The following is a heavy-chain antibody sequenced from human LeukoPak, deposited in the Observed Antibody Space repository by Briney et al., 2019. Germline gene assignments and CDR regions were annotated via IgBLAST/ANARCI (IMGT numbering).Heavy chain of an antibody. CDR1: GFTFSSYS. CDR2: ISSSSSYI. J-gene: IGHJ6*04. D-gene: IGHD3-9*01. Sequence: GGSLRLSCAASGFTFSSYSMNWVRQAPGKGLEWVSSISSSSSYIYYADSVKGRFTISRDNAKNSLYLQMNSLRAEDTAVYYCARDRLDYDILTGYFLSPLDVWGKGTTVTISS. V-gene: IGHV3-21*01. CDR3: ARDRLDYDILTGYFLSPLDV.